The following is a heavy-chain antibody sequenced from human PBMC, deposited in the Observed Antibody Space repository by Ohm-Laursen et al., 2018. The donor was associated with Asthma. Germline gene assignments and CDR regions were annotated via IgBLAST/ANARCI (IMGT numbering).Heavy chain of an antibody. CDR1: GYTFTSYG. V-gene: IGHV1-69*13. Sequence: ASVKVSCKASGYTFTSYGISWVRQAPGQGLEWMGGIIPIFGTANYAQKFQGRVTITADESTSTAYMELSSLRSEDTAVYYCARGSRRDGYNSDYWGQGTLVTVSS. J-gene: IGHJ4*02. CDR2: IIPIFGTA. CDR3: ARGSRRDGYNSDY. D-gene: IGHD5-24*01.